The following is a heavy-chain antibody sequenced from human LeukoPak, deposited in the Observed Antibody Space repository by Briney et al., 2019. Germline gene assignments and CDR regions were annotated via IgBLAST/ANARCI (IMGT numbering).Heavy chain of an antibody. CDR1: GGSISNYY. D-gene: IGHD3-10*01. CDR2: IYYSGST. V-gene: IGHV4-59*05. Sequence: SETLSLTCTVSGGSISNYYWSWIRQPPGKGLEWIGSIYYSGSTYYNPSLKSRVTISVDTSKNQFSLKLSSVTAADTAVYYCARLVRGVIFSYWGQGTLVTVSS. CDR3: ARLVRGVIFSY. J-gene: IGHJ4*02.